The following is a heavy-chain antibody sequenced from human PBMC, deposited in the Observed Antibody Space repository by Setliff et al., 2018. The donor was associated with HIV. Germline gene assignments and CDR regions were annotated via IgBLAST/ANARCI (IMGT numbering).Heavy chain of an antibody. D-gene: IGHD3-3*01. CDR3: AREIRNYDFWSGYWEDNYFDS. CDR1: GYTFTSYA. J-gene: IGHJ4*02. V-gene: IGHV1-3*01. CDR2: INAGNGNT. Sequence: GASVKVSCKASGYTFTSYAMHWVRQAPGQRLEWMGWINAGNGNTKYSQKFQGRVTITRDTSVSTAYMELSSLRSEDTAVYYCAREIRNYDFWSGYWEDNYFDSWGQGTLVTVSS.